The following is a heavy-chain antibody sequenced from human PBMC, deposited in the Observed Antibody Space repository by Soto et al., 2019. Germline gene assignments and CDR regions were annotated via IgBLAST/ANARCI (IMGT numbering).Heavy chain of an antibody. J-gene: IGHJ4*02. D-gene: IGHD5-18*01. V-gene: IGHV3-9*01. Sequence: EVQLVESGGGLVQPGRSLRLSCAASGFTFDDYAMHWVRQAPGKGLEWVSGISWNSGSIGYADSVKGRFTISRDNAKNSLYLQMNSLRAEDTALYYCAKDGGYSYGYTAFFDYWGQGTLVTVSS. CDR2: ISWNSGSI. CDR1: GFTFDDYA. CDR3: AKDGGYSYGYTAFFDY.